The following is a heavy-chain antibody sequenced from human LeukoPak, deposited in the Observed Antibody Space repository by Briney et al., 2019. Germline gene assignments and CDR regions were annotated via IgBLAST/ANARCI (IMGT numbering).Heavy chain of an antibody. CDR3: AKDHYWSIDY. V-gene: IGHV3-74*01. CDR2: IKGDGIST. D-gene: IGHD3-3*01. CDR1: GFYFSSNW. Sequence: QAGGSLRLSCAASGFYFSSNWMHWVRHAPGQGLVWVSRIKGDGISTNYADSVKGRFTISRDIAKNTLYLQMNSLRAEDTGVYYCAKDHYWSIDYWGRGTLVPSLQ. J-gene: IGHJ4*02.